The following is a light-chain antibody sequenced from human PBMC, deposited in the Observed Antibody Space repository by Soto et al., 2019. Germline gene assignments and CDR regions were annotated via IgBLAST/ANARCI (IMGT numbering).Light chain of an antibody. CDR2: GAS. J-gene: IGKJ5*01. V-gene: IGKV3-15*01. CDR3: QQYNNWPPIT. Sequence: EIVLPQSPDTLSLSPGERAPLSCRATQSVSNNYLAWYQQKPGQAPRLLIYGASTRATGIPARFSGSGSGTEFTLTISSLQSEDFAVSYCQQYNNWPPITFGQGTRLE. CDR1: QSVSNN.